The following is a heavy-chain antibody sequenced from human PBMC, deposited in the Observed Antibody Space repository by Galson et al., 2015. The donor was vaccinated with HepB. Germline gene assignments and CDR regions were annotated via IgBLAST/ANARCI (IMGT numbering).Heavy chain of an antibody. CDR1: GFRFAYYG. CDR2: ITNTGGST. D-gene: IGHD1-26*01. J-gene: IGHJ6*02. V-gene: IGHV3-23*01. CDR3: AKCSILASYYFYGIDV. Sequence: SLRLSCAASGFRFAYYGMRWVRQAPGKGLEWLSAITNTGGSTYYADSVKGRFTISRDNSKNTVYLQVNSVKVEDTAGYYCAKCSILASYYFYGIDVWGQGTTVTVSS.